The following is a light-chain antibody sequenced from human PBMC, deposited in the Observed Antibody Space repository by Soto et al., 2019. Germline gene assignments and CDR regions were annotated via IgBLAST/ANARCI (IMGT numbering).Light chain of an antibody. J-gene: IGKJ4*01. CDR1: QSINSW. CDR2: HAS. V-gene: IGKV1-5*01. Sequence: DIQMTQSPSTLSASVGDRVTITCRASQSINSWLSWYQQSPGKAPKLLIHHASTLESGVPSRFSGSGSGTEFTLTISSLQPDDFATYYCQEYVYYSTFGGGTKVEIK. CDR3: QEYVYYST.